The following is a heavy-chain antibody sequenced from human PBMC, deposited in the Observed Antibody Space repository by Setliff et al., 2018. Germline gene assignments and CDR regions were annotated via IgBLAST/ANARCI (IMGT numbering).Heavy chain of an antibody. CDR1: GGSTGSHY. V-gene: IGHV4-59*11. D-gene: IGHD3-22*01. CDR2: IHFSGST. CDR3: AREQGRSYYDSSGFDS. J-gene: IGHJ4*02. Sequence: SETLSLTCSVSGGSTGSHYWSWIRLAPGKGLEWIGYIHFSGSTDYNPSLKSRVTMSMDTSKNHFSLKLTSLTAADTAVYYCAREQGRSYYDSSGFDSWGQGTLVTVSS.